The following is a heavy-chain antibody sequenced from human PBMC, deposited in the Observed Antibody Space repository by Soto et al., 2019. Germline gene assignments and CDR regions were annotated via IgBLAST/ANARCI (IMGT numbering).Heavy chain of an antibody. CDR2: IYYSGST. CDR3: ARQDGDCERGWFDP. V-gene: IGHV4-39*01. J-gene: IGHJ5*02. D-gene: IGHD2-21*02. CDR1: GGSISSSSYY. Sequence: PSETLSLTCTVSGGSISSSSYYWGWIRQPPGKGLEWIGSIYYSGSTYYNPSLKSRVTISVDTSKNQFSLKLSSVTAADTAVYYCARQDGDCERGWFDPWGQGTLVTVSS.